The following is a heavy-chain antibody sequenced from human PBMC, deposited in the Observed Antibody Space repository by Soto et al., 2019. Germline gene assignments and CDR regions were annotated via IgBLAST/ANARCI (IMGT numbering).Heavy chain of an antibody. CDR1: GFTFSSYE. CDR3: ARVGAPAAHYYYYYYGMDV. Sequence: PGGSLRLSCAASGFTFSSYEMNWVRQAPGKGLEWVSYISSSGSTIYYADSVKGRFTISRDNAKNSLYLQMNSLRAEDTAVYYCARVGAPAAHYYYYYYGMDVWGQGTTVTVSS. CDR2: ISSSGSTI. J-gene: IGHJ6*02. D-gene: IGHD2-2*01. V-gene: IGHV3-48*03.